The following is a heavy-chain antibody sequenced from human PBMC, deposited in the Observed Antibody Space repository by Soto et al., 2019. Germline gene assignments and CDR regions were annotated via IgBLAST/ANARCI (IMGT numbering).Heavy chain of an antibody. D-gene: IGHD3-16*01. Sequence: GGSLKPSGVASELTVSHSYMAWVRQAPEMGLEWVSILYTEGTTYYADSVKGRFTISRDSSQNTLFLHMDSLRAEDTAVYYCVRPRPSGENYGLGGWGQGTTVTVSS. J-gene: IGHJ6*02. V-gene: IGHV3-53*01. CDR1: ELTVSHSY. CDR3: VRPRPSGENYGLGG. CDR2: LYTEGTT.